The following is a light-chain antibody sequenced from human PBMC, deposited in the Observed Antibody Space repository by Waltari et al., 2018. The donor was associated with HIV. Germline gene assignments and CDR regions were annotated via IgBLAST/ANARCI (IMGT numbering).Light chain of an antibody. CDR1: SSDVGGYNY. J-gene: IGLJ3*02. Sequence: QSALTQPASVSGSPGQSITISCTGTSSDVGGYNYVSWYQQHPGKAPKPMIYDVSKRPAGVSNRFSGSKSGNTASRTISGLQAEDEADYYCSSYTSSSTWVFGGGTKLTVL. V-gene: IGLV2-14*01. CDR2: DVS. CDR3: SSYTSSSTWV.